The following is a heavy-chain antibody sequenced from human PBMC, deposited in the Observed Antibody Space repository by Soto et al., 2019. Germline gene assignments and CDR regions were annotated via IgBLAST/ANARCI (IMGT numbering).Heavy chain of an antibody. CDR1: GFTFSSYA. Sequence: EVLLLESGGGLVQPGGSLRLSCAASGFTFSSYAMSWVRQAPGKGLEWVSAISGSGGSTYYADSVKGRFTISRDNSKNTLYLQMNSLRAEDTAVYYCAKGGYCSGGSCYSVDYYYYYMDVWGKGTTVTVSS. J-gene: IGHJ6*03. CDR2: ISGSGGST. CDR3: AKGGYCSGGSCYSVDYYYYYMDV. D-gene: IGHD2-15*01. V-gene: IGHV3-23*01.